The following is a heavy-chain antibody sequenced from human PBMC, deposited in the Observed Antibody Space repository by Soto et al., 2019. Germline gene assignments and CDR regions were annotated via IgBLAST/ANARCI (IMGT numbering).Heavy chain of an antibody. D-gene: IGHD5-12*01. CDR1: GGSVSGYY. J-gene: IGHJ5*02. CDR2: VHYSGTT. Sequence: SETLSLTCSVSGGSVSGYYWSWIRQPPGKGLEWIAYVHYSGTTDYNPTLKSRVTISADTSKNQVSLKLNSVTAADTAVYYCARQVTYSGYGAQRGWFDPWGQGTLVTVSS. V-gene: IGHV4-59*08. CDR3: ARQVTYSGYGAQRGWFDP.